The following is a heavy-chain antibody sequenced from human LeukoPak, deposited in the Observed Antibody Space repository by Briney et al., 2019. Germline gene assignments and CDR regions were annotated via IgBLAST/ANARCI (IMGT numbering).Heavy chain of an antibody. Sequence: PGGSLRLSCAASGFTFSNYWMHWVRQTPGKGLVWVSRILSDGSSTNYADSVKGRFTVSGDNAQNTLYLQMNSLRAEDTAVYYCVRGYCSATSCYFSSSYSWFDPWGQGTLVTVSS. CDR3: VRGYCSATSCYFSSSYSWFDP. CDR2: ILSDGSST. D-gene: IGHD2-2*01. J-gene: IGHJ5*02. CDR1: GFTFSNYW. V-gene: IGHV3-74*01.